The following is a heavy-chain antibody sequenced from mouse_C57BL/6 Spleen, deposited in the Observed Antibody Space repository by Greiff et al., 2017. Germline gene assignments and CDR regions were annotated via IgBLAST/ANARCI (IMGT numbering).Heavy chain of an antibody. CDR3: ARNRLLRHAMDY. Sequence: EVQLQQSGPELVKPGASVKMSCKASGYTFTDYNMHWVKQSHGKSLEWIGYINPNNGGTSYNQKFKGKATLTVNKSSSTAYMGLRSLTSEASAVYYCARNRLLRHAMDYWGQGTSVTVSS. CDR1: GYTFTDYN. V-gene: IGHV1-22*01. CDR2: INPNNGGT. D-gene: IGHD1-2*01. J-gene: IGHJ4*01.